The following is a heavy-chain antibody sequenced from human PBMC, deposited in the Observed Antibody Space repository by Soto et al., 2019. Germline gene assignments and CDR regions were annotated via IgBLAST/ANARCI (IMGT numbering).Heavy chain of an antibody. J-gene: IGHJ5*02. CDR1: GFTFSSYA. CDR3: AKVSSSWYAGFFDP. D-gene: IGHD6-13*01. CDR2: ISGSGGST. V-gene: IGHV3-23*01. Sequence: PGGSLRLSCAASGFTFSSYAMSWVRQAPGKGLEGVSAISGSGGSTYYADSVKGRFTISRDNSKNTLYLQMNTLRAEDTAIYYCAKVSSSWYAGFFDPWGQGTLVTVSS.